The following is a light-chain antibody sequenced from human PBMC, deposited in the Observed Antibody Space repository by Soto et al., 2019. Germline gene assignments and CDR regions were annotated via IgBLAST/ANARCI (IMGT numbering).Light chain of an antibody. V-gene: IGKV1-8*01. CDR1: QGISSY. J-gene: IGKJ1*01. Sequence: AIRMTQSPSSFSASTGDRVTITCRASQGISSYLAWYQQKPGKAPKLLIYAASTLQSGVPSRFSGSGSGTDFTLTISCLQSEHFATYYCQQYYSYPHTFGQGTKVEIK. CDR2: AAS. CDR3: QQYYSYPHT.